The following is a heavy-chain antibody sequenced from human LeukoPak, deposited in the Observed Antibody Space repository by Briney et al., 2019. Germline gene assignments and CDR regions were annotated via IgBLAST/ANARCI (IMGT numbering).Heavy chain of an antibody. J-gene: IGHJ6*04. V-gene: IGHV3-53*01. CDR1: GFTVSSNY. Sequence: GGSLRLSCAASGFTVSSNYMSWVRQAPGKGLEWVSVIYSGGSKYYADSVKGRFTISRGNSKNTLYLQMNSLRAEDTAVYYCARETDGSGRPYYYYGMDVWGKGTTVTVSS. D-gene: IGHD3-10*01. CDR2: IYSGGSK. CDR3: ARETDGSGRPYYYYGMDV.